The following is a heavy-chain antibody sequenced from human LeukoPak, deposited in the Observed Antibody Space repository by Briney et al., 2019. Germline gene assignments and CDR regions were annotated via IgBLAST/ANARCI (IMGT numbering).Heavy chain of an antibody. D-gene: IGHD3-22*01. Sequence: ASVKVSCKASGGTFSSYAISRVRQAPGQGLEWMGRIIPILGIANYAQKFQGRVTITADKSTSTAYMELSSLRSEDTAVYYCARDPSSGYYDSSGYWGDYYYGMDVWGQGTTVTVSS. CDR2: IIPILGIA. V-gene: IGHV1-69*04. CDR3: ARDPSSGYYDSSGYWGDYYYGMDV. J-gene: IGHJ6*02. CDR1: GGTFSSYA.